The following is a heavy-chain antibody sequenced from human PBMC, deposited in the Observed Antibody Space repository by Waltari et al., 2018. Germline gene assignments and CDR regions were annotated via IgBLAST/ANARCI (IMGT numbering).Heavy chain of an antibody. J-gene: IGHJ4*02. CDR3: ARDISSGYSTFDY. CDR1: GFTFSSYN. D-gene: IGHD3-22*01. Sequence: EVQLVESGGGLVKPGGSLRLSCAASGFTFSSYNVNWVRQAPGKGLEWVSSISSSSSYMYYADSVKGRFTISRDNAKNSLYLQMNILRAEDTAVYYCARDISSGYSTFDYWGQGTLVTVSS. V-gene: IGHV3-21*01. CDR2: ISSSSSYM.